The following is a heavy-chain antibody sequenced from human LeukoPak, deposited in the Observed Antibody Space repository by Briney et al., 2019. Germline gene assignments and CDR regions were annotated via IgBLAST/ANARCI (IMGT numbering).Heavy chain of an antibody. Sequence: GESLKISCKGSGYSFTSYWIGWVRQMPGKGLEWMGIIYPGDSDTRYSTSFQGQVTISADKSISTAYMQWSSLKASDTAMYYCAANLWFGELSLHDAFDIWGQGTMVTVSS. CDR3: AANLWFGELSLHDAFDI. D-gene: IGHD3-10*01. V-gene: IGHV5-51*01. CDR2: IYPGDSDT. J-gene: IGHJ3*02. CDR1: GYSFTSYW.